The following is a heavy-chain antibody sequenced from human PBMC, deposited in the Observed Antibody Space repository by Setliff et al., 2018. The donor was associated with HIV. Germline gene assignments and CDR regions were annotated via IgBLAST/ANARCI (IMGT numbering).Heavy chain of an antibody. CDR2: IYTSGTT. V-gene: IGHV4-61*02. CDR1: GDSINSDNYY. Sequence: TSETLSLTCTVSGDSINSDNYYWSWIRRPAGKGLEWIGRIYTSGTTNYNPSLKTRVTFSVDTSKNQFSLRLSSVTAADTAVYYCARGTLWSSGYYLYWYLDLWGRGTLVTVSS. CDR3: ARGTLWSSGYYLYWYLDL. D-gene: IGHD3-22*01. J-gene: IGHJ2*01.